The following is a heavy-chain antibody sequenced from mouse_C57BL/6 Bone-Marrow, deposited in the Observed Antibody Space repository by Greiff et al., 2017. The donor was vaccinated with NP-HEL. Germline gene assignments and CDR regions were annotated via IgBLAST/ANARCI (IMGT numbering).Heavy chain of an antibody. CDR1: GFNIKDDY. CDR2: IDPEDGDT. Sequence: EVQLQQSGAELVRPGASVKLSCAASGFNIKDDYMHWVKQRPEKGLEWIGWIDPEDGDTEYASKFPGKATITADTSANTAYLQLSSLTSEDTAVYYWTTRFDYCGSSYAWFAYWGQGTLVTVSA. D-gene: IGHD1-1*01. CDR3: TTRFDYCGSSYAWFAY. V-gene: IGHV14-4*01. J-gene: IGHJ3*01.